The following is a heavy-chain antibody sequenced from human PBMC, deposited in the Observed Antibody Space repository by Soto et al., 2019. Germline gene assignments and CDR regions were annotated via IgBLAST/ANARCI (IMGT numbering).Heavy chain of an antibody. CDR2: FDPEDGET. D-gene: IGHD5-18*01. J-gene: IGHJ4*02. CDR3: ATAVGGYSYGSRPFDY. V-gene: IGHV1-24*01. CDR1: GYTLTELS. Sequence: ASVNVSCKVSGYTLTELSMHWVRQAPGKGLEWMGGFDPEDGETIYAQKFQGRVTMTEDTSTDTAYMELSSLRSEDTAVYYCATAVGGYSYGSRPFDYWGQGTLVTVSS.